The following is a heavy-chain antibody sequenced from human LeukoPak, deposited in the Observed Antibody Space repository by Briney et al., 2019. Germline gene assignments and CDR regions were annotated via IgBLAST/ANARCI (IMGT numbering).Heavy chain of an antibody. CDR1: GFTFSSYG. CDR2: IRYDGSNK. CDR3: AKDRDYDSSGYYYPYFDY. J-gene: IGHJ4*02. V-gene: IGHV3-30*02. Sequence: PGGSLRLSCAASGFTFSSYGMHWVRQAPGKGLEWVAFIRYDGSNKYYADSVKGRFTISRDNSKNTLYLQMNSLRAEDTAVYYCAKDRDYDSSGYYYPYFDYWGQGTLVTVSS. D-gene: IGHD3-22*01.